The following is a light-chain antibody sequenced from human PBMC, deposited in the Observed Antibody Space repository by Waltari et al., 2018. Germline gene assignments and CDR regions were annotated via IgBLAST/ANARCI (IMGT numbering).Light chain of an antibody. CDR3: SAWDSSLSAWV. Sequence: QAGLTQPPSVSKGLRQTATLTCTGNSNNVGNQGAAWLQQHQGHPPKLLSYRNNNRPSGISERISAPRSGNTASLNIAALQPEDEADYFCSAWDSSLSAWVFGGGTKLTVL. J-gene: IGLJ3*02. V-gene: IGLV10-54*01. CDR1: SNNVGNQG. CDR2: RNN.